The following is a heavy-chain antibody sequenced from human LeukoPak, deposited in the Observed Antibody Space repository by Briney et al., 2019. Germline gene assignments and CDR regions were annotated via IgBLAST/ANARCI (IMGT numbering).Heavy chain of an antibody. Sequence: RASVKVSCKASGYRFTDYYIHWVRQAPGQGLEWVGWINPNSGGTKYAQKFQGRVTMTRDTSITTAYVEVSRLRSDDTAVYYCAREPRPRGGWFVSDWGQGTLVTVSS. D-gene: IGHD6-19*01. V-gene: IGHV1-2*02. CDR2: INPNSGGT. CDR3: AREPRPRGGWFVSD. J-gene: IGHJ4*02. CDR1: GYRFTDYY.